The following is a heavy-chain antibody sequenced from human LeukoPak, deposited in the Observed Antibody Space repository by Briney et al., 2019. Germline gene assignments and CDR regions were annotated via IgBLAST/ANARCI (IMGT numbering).Heavy chain of an antibody. D-gene: IGHD6-13*01. Sequence: PSETLSLTCTVSGGSISSYYWSWIRQPPGKGLEWIGYIYYSGSTNYNPSLKSRVTISVDTSKNQFSLKLSSVTAADTAVYYCARTLSSSWYLFKYYYMDVWGKGTTVTVSS. CDR1: GGSISSYY. CDR2: IYYSGST. CDR3: ARTLSSSWYLFKYYYMDV. V-gene: IGHV4-59*01. J-gene: IGHJ6*03.